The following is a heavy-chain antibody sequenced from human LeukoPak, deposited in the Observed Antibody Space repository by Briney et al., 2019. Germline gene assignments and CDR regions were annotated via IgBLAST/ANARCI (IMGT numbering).Heavy chain of an antibody. Sequence: SETLSLTCAVYGGSFSGYYWTWIRHTPEKGLEWIGEMNPSGSTNYNPSLKSRVTISVDTSKNQFSLKLSSVTAADTAVYYCARGVDIVAISEAGNWFDPWGQGTLVTVSS. CDR2: MNPSGST. V-gene: IGHV4-34*01. CDR3: ARGVDIVAISEAGNWFDP. CDR1: GGSFSGYY. J-gene: IGHJ5*02. D-gene: IGHD5-12*01.